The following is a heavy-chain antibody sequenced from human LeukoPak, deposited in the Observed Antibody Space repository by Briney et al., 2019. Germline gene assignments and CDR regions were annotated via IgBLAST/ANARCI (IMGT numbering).Heavy chain of an antibody. Sequence: GGSLRLSCAASGFTFSSYAVSWVRQAPGKGLEWVSAISGSGSSTYYADSVKGRFTISRDNSKNTLYLQMNSLRAEDTAVYYCAKSTGLVVVAAIDSWGQGTLVTVSS. CDR2: ISGSGSST. J-gene: IGHJ4*02. CDR1: GFTFSSYA. D-gene: IGHD2-15*01. CDR3: AKSTGLVVVAAIDS. V-gene: IGHV3-23*01.